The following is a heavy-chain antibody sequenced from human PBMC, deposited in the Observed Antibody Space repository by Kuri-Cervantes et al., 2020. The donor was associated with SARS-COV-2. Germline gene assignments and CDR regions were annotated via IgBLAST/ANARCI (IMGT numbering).Heavy chain of an antibody. CDR2: ISSSSSYI. CDR3: ARADLYSSGWYAKTYYFEY. J-gene: IGHJ4*02. V-gene: IGHV3-21*01. Sequence: GESLKISCAASGFTFSSYSMNWVRQAPGKGLEWVSSISSSSSYIYYADSVKGRFTISRDNAKNSLYLQMNSLRAEDTAVYYCARADLYSSGWYAKTYYFEYWGQGTLVTVSS. D-gene: IGHD6-19*01. CDR1: GFTFSSYS.